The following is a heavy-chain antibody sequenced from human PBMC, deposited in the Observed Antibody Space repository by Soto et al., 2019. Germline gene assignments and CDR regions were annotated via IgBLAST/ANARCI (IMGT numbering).Heavy chain of an antibody. CDR2: ISKSSFTM. J-gene: IGHJ4*01. D-gene: IGHD3-3*01. CDR1: GFTFSDYS. V-gene: IGHV3-48*01. CDR3: ARDYNDFWSGYFDY. Sequence: TGGSLRLSCAVSGFTFSDYSMNWVRQAPGRGLEWISYISKSSFTMHYADSVEGRFAISRDNAKNSLYLQMNSLRADDTAVYYCARDYNDFWSGYFDYWGHGALVTASS.